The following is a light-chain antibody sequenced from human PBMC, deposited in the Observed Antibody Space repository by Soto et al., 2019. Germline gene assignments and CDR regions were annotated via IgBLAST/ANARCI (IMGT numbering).Light chain of an antibody. Sequence: EIVLTQSPGTLSLSPGERATLSCRASQSVSSTYLAWYQQKPGQAPRLLIYGASIRATGVPDRFSGSGSGTDFTLTISRLEPEDFAVYYCQQYGSSPYTFVQGTKLEIK. V-gene: IGKV3-20*01. CDR2: GAS. CDR3: QQYGSSPYT. CDR1: QSVSSTY. J-gene: IGKJ2*01.